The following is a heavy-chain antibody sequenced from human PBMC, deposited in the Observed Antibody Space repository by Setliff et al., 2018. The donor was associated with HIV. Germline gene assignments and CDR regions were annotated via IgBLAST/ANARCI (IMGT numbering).Heavy chain of an antibody. V-gene: IGHV5-51*01. J-gene: IGHJ5*02. CDR3: ARANNWFDP. CDR1: GYRFASNC. CDR2: IYPDDSDT. Sequence: GESLKISCKGSGYRFASNCIAWVRQMPGKGLEWMGIIYPDDSDTRYSPSFQGQVTISVDKSISTAYLHWSSLKASDTAMYFCARANNWFDPWGQGTLVTVSS.